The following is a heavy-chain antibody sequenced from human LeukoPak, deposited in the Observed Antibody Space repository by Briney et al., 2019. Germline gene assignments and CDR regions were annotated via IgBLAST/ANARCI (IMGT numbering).Heavy chain of an antibody. Sequence: GGSLRLSCAASGFTVSSNYMNWVRQAPGKGLEWVSAISDTGNTYHADSVKGRFTISRDSSKNTLFLQMNRLRPEDAAVYYCAKAPVTTCRGAFCYPFDYWGLGTLVTASS. CDR1: GFTVSSNY. CDR2: ISDTGNT. D-gene: IGHD2-15*01. J-gene: IGHJ4*02. V-gene: IGHV3-53*01. CDR3: AKAPVTTCRGAFCYPFDY.